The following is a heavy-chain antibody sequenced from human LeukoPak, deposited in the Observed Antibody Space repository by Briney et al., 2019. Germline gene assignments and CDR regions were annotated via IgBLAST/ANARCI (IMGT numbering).Heavy chain of an antibody. V-gene: IGHV3-23*01. J-gene: IGHJ3*02. D-gene: IGHD6-13*01. Sequence: PGGSLRLSCAASGFTVSSNYMSWVRQAPGKGLEWVSAISGSGGSTYYADSVKGRFTISRDNSKNTLYLQMNSLRAEDTAVYYCAKQALTFLSSSWHDAFDIWGQGTMVTVSS. CDR3: AKQALTFLSSSWHDAFDI. CDR2: ISGSGGST. CDR1: GFTVSSNY.